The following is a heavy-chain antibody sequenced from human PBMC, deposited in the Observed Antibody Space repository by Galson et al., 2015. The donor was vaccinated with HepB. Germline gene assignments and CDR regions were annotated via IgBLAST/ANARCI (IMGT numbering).Heavy chain of an antibody. D-gene: IGHD3-3*01. CDR2: FDPEDGET. CDR3: ATSITIFGVAHDAFDI. J-gene: IGHJ3*02. CDR1: GYTLTELS. Sequence: SVKVSCKVSGYTLTELSMHWVRQAPGKGLEWMGGFDPEDGETIYAQKFQGRVTMTEDTSTDTAYMELSSLRSEDTAVYYCATSITIFGVAHDAFDIWGQGTMVTVSS. V-gene: IGHV1-24*01.